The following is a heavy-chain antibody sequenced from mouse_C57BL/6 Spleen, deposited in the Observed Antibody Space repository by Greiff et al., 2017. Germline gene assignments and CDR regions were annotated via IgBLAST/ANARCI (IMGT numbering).Heavy chain of an antibody. Sequence: QVQLQQSGAELVRPGTSVKMSCKASGYTFTNYWIGWAKQRPGHGLEWIGDIYPGGGYTNYNEKFKGKATLTADKSSSTAYMQFSSLTSEDSAIYYCARTYYSNYAYAMDYWCQGTSVTVSS. CDR2: IYPGGGYT. CDR3: ARTYYSNYAYAMDY. V-gene: IGHV1-63*01. CDR1: GYTFTNYW. D-gene: IGHD2-5*01. J-gene: IGHJ4*01.